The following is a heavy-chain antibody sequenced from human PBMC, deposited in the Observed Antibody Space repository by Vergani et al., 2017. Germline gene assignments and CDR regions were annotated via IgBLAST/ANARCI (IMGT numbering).Heavy chain of an antibody. V-gene: IGHV3-66*02. Sequence: LVESGGGLVQPGGSLRLPCAASSFSVSSHYMTWVRQAPGKGLEWVSTINIGGRTSYADSVKGRLTLTRDDSKNTLHLQMNSLRPEETGVYYCARGMTTETTDLDGVDIWGEGRMVGDCS. J-gene: IGHJ3*02. CDR1: SFSVSSHY. D-gene: IGHD4-17*01. CDR3: ARGMTTETTDLDGVDI. CDR2: INIGGRT.